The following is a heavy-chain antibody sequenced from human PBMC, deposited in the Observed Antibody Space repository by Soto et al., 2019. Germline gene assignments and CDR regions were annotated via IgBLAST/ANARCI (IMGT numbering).Heavy chain of an antibody. J-gene: IGHJ3*02. V-gene: IGHV4-39*07. CDR3: ARNSQVSPDIVVVPAAHHAFDI. CDR1: GGSIRSSSYY. D-gene: IGHD2-2*01. CDR2: IYYSGST. Sequence: SETLSLTCTVSGGSIRSSSYYWGWIRQPPGKGLEWIGNIYYSGSTYYNPSLKSRVTISVDTSKNQFSLKLSSVTAADTAVYYCARNSQVSPDIVVVPAAHHAFDIWGQGTMVTVSS.